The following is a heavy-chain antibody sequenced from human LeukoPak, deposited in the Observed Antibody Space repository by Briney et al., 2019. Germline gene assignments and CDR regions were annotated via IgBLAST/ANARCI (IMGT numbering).Heavy chain of an antibody. CDR2: ISSGVRA. J-gene: IGHJ6*02. CDR3: ARDLSVGANGMDV. CDR1: GFTVSSNY. D-gene: IGHD1-26*01. V-gene: IGHV3-53*01. Sequence: TGGSLRLSCAASGFTVSSNYMSWVRQAPGKGLEWVSVISSGVRAYYADSVKGRFTISRDNSKDTLYLQMNSLRAEDTAVYYCARDLSVGANGMDVWGQGTTVTVSS.